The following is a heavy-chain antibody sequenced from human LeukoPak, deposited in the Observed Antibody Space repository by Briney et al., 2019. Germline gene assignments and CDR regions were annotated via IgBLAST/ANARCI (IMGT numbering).Heavy chain of an antibody. CDR1: GFTFSSYS. J-gene: IGHJ4*02. V-gene: IGHV3-48*01. D-gene: IGHD3/OR15-3a*01. CDR2: ISSSSTI. CDR3: ARSRTGNFFDS. Sequence: GGSLRLSCAASGFTFSSYSMNWVRQAPGKWLEWVSYISSSSTIYYADSVKGRFTISRDNAKNSLFLQMNSLRAEDTAVYYCARSRTGNFFDSWGQGTLVTVSS.